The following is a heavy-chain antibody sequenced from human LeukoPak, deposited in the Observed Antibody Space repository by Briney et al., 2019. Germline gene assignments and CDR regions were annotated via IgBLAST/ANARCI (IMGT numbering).Heavy chain of an antibody. V-gene: IGHV4-34*01. Sequence: AAETLSLTCAASGDSFTGYFWTWIRQPPGKGLEWIGDINHSGRTNYNPSLQKRVSISVDTSNNQFFLNLTSVTAADAAVYYCARTGGFFDSSGFYHQNPYFLQFWGPGVLVTVSS. CDR2: INHSGRT. D-gene: IGHD3-22*01. J-gene: IGHJ4*02. CDR1: GDSFTGYF. CDR3: ARTGGFFDSSGFYHQNPYFLQF.